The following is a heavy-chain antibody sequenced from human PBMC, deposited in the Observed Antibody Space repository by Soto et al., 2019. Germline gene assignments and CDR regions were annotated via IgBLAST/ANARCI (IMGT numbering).Heavy chain of an antibody. J-gene: IGHJ4*02. Sequence: QVPLVQSGAEVKKPGASVKVSCKTSGYTFTSYGISWVRQAPGQGLEWMGWISTYNGNTDYAQKLQGRVTMTTDTSTSTAYVELRSLRSDDTAMYYGARSCPGRSCYFIYWGQGALVAVSS. V-gene: IGHV1-18*01. D-gene: IGHD2-8*02. CDR3: ARSCPGRSCYFIY. CDR2: ISTYNGNT. CDR1: GYTFTSYG.